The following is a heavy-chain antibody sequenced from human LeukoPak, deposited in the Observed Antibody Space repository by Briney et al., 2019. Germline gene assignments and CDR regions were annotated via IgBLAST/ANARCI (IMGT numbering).Heavy chain of an antibody. CDR3: ARRVPIAVAGNLKGWFDT. D-gene: IGHD6-19*01. CDR1: GGFISSYY. V-gene: IGHV4-59*08. CDR2: IYYSGST. Sequence: PSETLSLTCTVSGGFISSYYWIWIRQPPGKGLEWIGYIYYSGSTNYNPSLKSRVTISVDTSKNQFSLKLNSVAATDTAVYYCARRVPIAVAGNLKGWFDTWGQGTMVTVSS. J-gene: IGHJ5*01.